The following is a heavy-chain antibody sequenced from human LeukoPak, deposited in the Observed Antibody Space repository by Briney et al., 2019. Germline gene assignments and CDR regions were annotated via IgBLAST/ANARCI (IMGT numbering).Heavy chain of an antibody. CDR1: GFTFSSYA. D-gene: IGHD6-13*01. J-gene: IGHJ5*02. CDR2: ISYDGSNK. Sequence: GGSLRLSCAAAGFTFSSYAMHWVRQAPGQGLDWLAVISYDGSNKYYADSVKGRFTISRDNSKNTLYLQMNSLRAEDTAVYYCARQPRQQLVWNWFDPWGQGTLVTVSS. CDR3: ARQPRQQLVWNWFDP. V-gene: IGHV3-30-3*01.